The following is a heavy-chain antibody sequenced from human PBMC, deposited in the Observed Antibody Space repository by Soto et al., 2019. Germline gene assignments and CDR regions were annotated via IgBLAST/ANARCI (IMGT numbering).Heavy chain of an antibody. Sequence: EVQLVESGGGLVKPGGSLRLSCAASGFTFSSYSMNWVRQAPGKGLEWVSSISSSSSYIYYEDSVKGRFTISRDNAKNSLYLQMNSLRAEDTAVYYCARVPFDYGDYGDAFDIWGQGTMVTVSS. J-gene: IGHJ3*02. CDR1: GFTFSSYS. CDR3: ARVPFDYGDYGDAFDI. D-gene: IGHD4-17*01. CDR2: ISSSSSYI. V-gene: IGHV3-21*01.